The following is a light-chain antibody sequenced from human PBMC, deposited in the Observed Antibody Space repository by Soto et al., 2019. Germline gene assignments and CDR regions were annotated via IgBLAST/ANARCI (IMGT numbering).Light chain of an antibody. Sequence: EVVLTQSPGTLSLSREERATLCCRASQSSDRYLAWYQQKSGQAPRVRIYDTASRATGIPARFSGSGSGTDFTLTFRCLEPEDFAVYYCQQRSNWLTFGGGTTV. CDR3: QQRSNWLT. J-gene: IGKJ4*01. CDR2: DTA. V-gene: IGKV3-11*01. CDR1: QSSDRY.